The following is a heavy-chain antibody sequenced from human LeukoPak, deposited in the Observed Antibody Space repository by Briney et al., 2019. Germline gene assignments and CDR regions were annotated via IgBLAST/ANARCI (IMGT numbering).Heavy chain of an antibody. Sequence: SETLSLTCTVSGGSVSSGSYYWSWIRQPPGKGLEWIGYIYYSRSTNYNPSLKSRVTISVDTSKNQFSLKLSSVTAADTAVYYCARDRGSGWYGGVDYWGQGTLVTVSS. V-gene: IGHV4-61*01. CDR1: GGSVSSGSYY. CDR3: ARDRGSGWYGGVDY. J-gene: IGHJ4*02. D-gene: IGHD6-19*01. CDR2: IYYSRST.